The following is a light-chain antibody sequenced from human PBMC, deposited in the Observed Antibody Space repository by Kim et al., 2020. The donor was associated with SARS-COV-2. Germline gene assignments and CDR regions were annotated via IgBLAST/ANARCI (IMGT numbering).Light chain of an antibody. V-gene: IGLV3-21*01. CDR2: YDH. CDR1: NLGTKS. Sequence: PGQPASISCGGKNLGTKSVHWYRQRPGQAPILVIHYDHDRPSGISERISASNSGDSATLTISGVEAGDEADYYCQVWDNDSAHRVFGGGTQLTVL. CDR3: QVWDNDSAHRV. J-gene: IGLJ2*01.